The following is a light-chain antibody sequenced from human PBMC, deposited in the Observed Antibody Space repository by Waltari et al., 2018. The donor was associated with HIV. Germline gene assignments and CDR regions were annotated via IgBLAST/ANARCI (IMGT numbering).Light chain of an antibody. CDR1: FYNNGGFTY. J-gene: IGLJ2*01. CDR3: SSNTDSSTAL. V-gene: IGLV2-14*01. Sequence: QSALTQPASVSGSPGQSITISCTASFYNNGGFTYVPWYQKHPGKAPKVIIYEVNNRPSGVSTRFSGSKSGNTASLTISGLQSEDEADYYCSSNTDSSTALFGGGTKLTVL. CDR2: EVN.